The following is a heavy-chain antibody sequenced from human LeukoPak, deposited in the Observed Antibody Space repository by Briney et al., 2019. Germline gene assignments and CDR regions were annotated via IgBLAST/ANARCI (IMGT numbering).Heavy chain of an antibody. V-gene: IGHV1-18*01. CDR1: GYTFTSYG. CDR2: ISAYNGNT. J-gene: IGHJ6*03. Sequence: EASVKVSCKASGYTFTSYGISWVRQAPGQGLEWMGWISAYNGNTNYAQKLQGRVTMTTDTSTSTAYMELRSLRSDDTAVYYCARDRGLDGYYYYYMDVWGKGTTVTVSS. D-gene: IGHD5-24*01. CDR3: ARDRGLDGYYYYYMDV.